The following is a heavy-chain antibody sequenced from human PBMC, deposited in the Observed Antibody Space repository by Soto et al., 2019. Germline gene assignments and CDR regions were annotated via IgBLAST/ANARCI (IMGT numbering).Heavy chain of an antibody. CDR2: IYYSGST. J-gene: IGHJ4*02. CDR1: GGSISSGGYY. D-gene: IGHD6-13*01. Sequence: SETLSLTCTVSGGSISSGGYYWSWIRQHPGKGLEWIGYIYYSGSTYYNPSLKSRVTISVDTSKNQFSLKLSSVTAADTAVYYCARVAASPNRDFDYWGQGTLVTVSS. V-gene: IGHV4-31*03. CDR3: ARVAASPNRDFDY.